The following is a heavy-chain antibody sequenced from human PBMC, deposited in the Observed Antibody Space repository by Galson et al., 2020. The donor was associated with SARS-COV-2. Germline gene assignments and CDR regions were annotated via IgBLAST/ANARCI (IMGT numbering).Heavy chain of an antibody. Sequence: GESLKISCAASGFTFSSYAMHWVRQAPGKGLEWVAVISYDGSNKYYADSVKGRFTISRDNSKNTLYLQMNSLRAEDTAVYYCATERLYGSGSYYNEGTYMDVWGKGTTVTISS. CDR3: ATERLYGSGSYYNEGTYMDV. V-gene: IGHV3-30*04. CDR2: ISYDGSNK. CDR1: GFTFSSYA. D-gene: IGHD3-10*01. J-gene: IGHJ6*03.